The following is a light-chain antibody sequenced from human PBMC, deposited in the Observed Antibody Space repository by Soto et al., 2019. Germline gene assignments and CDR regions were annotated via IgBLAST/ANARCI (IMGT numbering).Light chain of an antibody. CDR1: QSIRTY. V-gene: IGKV1-39*01. CDR3: QQSYSTPWT. J-gene: IGKJ1*01. CDR2: TVS. Sequence: DIQMTQSPASLSASVGDRVTITCRASQSIRTYLNWYQQKPGKAPNLLIYTVSNLQSGVSSRFTGSGSGTDFTLTISSLQPEDFATYFCQQSYSTPWTVGQGTKVEI.